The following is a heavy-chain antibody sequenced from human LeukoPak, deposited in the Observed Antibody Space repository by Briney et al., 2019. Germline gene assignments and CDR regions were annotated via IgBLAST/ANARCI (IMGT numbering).Heavy chain of an antibody. CDR1: GFTFSNSW. CDR3: ANWADYYDSSGRYY. V-gene: IGHV3-23*01. Sequence: GGSLRLSCAGSGFTFSNSWMGWVRQAPGKGLEWVSAISGSGGSTYYADSVKGRFTISRDNSKNTLYLQMNSLRAEDTAVYYCANWADYYDSSGRYYWGQGTLVTVSS. CDR2: ISGSGGST. J-gene: IGHJ4*02. D-gene: IGHD3-22*01.